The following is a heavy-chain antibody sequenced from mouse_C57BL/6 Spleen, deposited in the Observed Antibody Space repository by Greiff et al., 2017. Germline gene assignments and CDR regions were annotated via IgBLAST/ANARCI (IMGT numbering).Heavy chain of an antibody. CDR2: IRNKANGYTT. CDR3: ARYIELWYFDV. J-gene: IGHJ1*03. CDR1: GFTFTDYY. V-gene: IGHV7-3*01. Sequence: EVQLVESGGGLVQPGGSLSLSCAASGFTFTDYYMSWVRQPPGKALEWLGFIRNKANGYTTEYSASVKGRFTISRDNSKSILYLQMNALRAEDSATYYCARYIELWYFDVWGTGTTVTVSS.